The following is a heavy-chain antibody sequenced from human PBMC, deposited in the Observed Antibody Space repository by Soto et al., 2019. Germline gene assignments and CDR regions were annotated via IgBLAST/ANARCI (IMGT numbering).Heavy chain of an antibody. CDR1: GFTFSSYA. V-gene: IGHV3-23*01. CDR3: AKSGWYCSGGSCYTLDY. J-gene: IGHJ4*02. CDR2: ISGSGGST. D-gene: IGHD2-15*01. Sequence: GGSLRLSCAASGFTFSSYAMSWVRQAPGKGLEWVSAISGSGGSTYYADSVKGRFTISRDNSKNTLYLQMNSLRAEDTAVYYCAKSGWYCSGGSCYTLDYWGQGTLVTVSS.